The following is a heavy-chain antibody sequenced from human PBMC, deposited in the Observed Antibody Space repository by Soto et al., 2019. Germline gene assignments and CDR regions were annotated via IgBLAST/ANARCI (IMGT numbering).Heavy chain of an antibody. CDR3: ARDRIFYGGVFDY. V-gene: IGHV3-21*01. CDR1: GFTFSSYT. Sequence: GGSLRLSCAASGFTFSSYTMNWVRQAPGKGLKWVSSISSSSSYIYYADSVKGRFTISRDNAKNSLYLQMNSLRAEDTAVYYCARDRIFYGGVFDYWGQGTLVTVSS. CDR2: ISSSSSYI. J-gene: IGHJ4*02. D-gene: IGHD4-17*01.